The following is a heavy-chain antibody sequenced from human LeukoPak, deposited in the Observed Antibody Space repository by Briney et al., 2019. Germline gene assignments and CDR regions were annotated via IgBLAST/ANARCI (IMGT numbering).Heavy chain of an antibody. CDR1: GFTFSNAW. CDR3: TTDPGFTIFGVFDWFDP. J-gene: IGHJ5*02. V-gene: IGHV3-15*01. CDR2: IKSKTDGGTT. D-gene: IGHD3-3*01. Sequence: PGGSLRLSCAASGFTFSNAWMSWVRQAPGKGLEWVGRIKSKTDGGTTDYAAPVKGRFTISRDDSKNTLYLQMNGLKTEDTAVYYYTTDPGFTIFGVFDWFDPWGQGTLVTVSS.